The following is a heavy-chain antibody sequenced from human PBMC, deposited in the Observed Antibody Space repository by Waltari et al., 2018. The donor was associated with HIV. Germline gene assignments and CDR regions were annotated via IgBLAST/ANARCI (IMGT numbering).Heavy chain of an antibody. CDR1: GGPISRSY. CDR2: IYTRGST. Sequence: QVQLQESGPGRVQPSETLSLPCTVPGGPISRSYLSWIRPPAGKGLEWIGRIYTRGSTNYNPSLKSRVTMSGDTSKNQFSLKLSSVTAADTAVYYCARGPYYDSSGYSFDYWGQGTLVTVSS. D-gene: IGHD3-22*01. V-gene: IGHV4-4*07. J-gene: IGHJ4*02. CDR3: ARGPYYDSSGYSFDY.